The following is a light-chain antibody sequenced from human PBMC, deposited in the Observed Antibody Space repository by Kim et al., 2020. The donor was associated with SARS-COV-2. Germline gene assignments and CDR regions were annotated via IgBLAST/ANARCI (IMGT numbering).Light chain of an antibody. J-gene: IGKJ1*01. CDR1: QSITTN. CDR3: QQYSIWPPWT. Sequence: EVLITQSPDTLSVSPGERVTLSCRASQSITTNLAWYQQKAGQTPRLLIYGATTRATGIPVRFSASGSGTEFTLTISSLQTEDLAVYFCQQYSIWPPWTFGQGTKVDIK. CDR2: GAT. V-gene: IGKV3-15*01.